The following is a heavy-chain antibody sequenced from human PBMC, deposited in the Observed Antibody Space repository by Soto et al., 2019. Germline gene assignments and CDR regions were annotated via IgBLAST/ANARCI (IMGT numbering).Heavy chain of an antibody. CDR3: ARGYDFVWASYRPFDI. V-gene: IGHV4-61*01. CDR2: IYYTETP. J-gene: IGHJ3*02. D-gene: IGHD3-16*02. Sequence: SETLSLTCTVSGGSVSSGNYYWSWIRQSPGKGLEWIGYIYYTETPKFNPSLKSRVTISVDTSKNQFSLKLSSVTAADTAIYYCARGYDFVWASYRPFDIWGQGTMVTVSS. CDR1: GGSVSSGNYY.